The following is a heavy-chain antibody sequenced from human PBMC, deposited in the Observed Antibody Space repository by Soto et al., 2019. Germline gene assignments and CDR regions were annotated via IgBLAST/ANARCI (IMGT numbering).Heavy chain of an antibody. CDR1: GFTFSSYG. CDR3: ATDRGRWLTGPGDV. V-gene: IGHV3-30*03. Sequence: QVQLVESGGGVVQPGRSLRLSCAASGFTFSSYGMHWVRQAPGKGLEWVAVISYDGSNKYYADSVKGRFTISRDNSKNTLYLQRNSLRAEDTAVYYCATDRGRWLTGPGDVWGQGTTVTVSS. CDR2: ISYDGSNK. D-gene: IGHD3-16*01. J-gene: IGHJ6*02.